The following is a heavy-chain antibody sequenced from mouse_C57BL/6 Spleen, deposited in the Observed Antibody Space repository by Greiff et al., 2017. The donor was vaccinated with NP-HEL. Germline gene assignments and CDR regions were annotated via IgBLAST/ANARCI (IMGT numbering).Heavy chain of an antibody. CDR1: GYSITSGYD. D-gene: IGHD4-1*01. CDR3: ARANWDVGFAY. Sequence: EVQLVESGPGMVKPSQSLSLTCTVTGYSITSGYDWHWIRHFPGNKLEWMGYISYSGSTNYNPSLKSRISITHDTSKNHFFLKLNSVTTEDTATYYCARANWDVGFAYWGQGTLVTVSA. CDR2: ISYSGST. J-gene: IGHJ3*01. V-gene: IGHV3-1*01.